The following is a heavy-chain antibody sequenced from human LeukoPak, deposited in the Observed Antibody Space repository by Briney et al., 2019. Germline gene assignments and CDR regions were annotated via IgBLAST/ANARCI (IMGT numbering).Heavy chain of an antibody. J-gene: IGHJ4*02. CDR1: GFTFSNYA. D-gene: IGHD6-19*01. CDR3: ATETMAGTVDY. V-gene: IGHV3-23*01. Sequence: PGGSLRLFCAASGFTFSNYAMSWVRQAPGKGLEWVSVISVGGGTSYADSVKGRFTISRDNSKNTLYLQMNSLRAEDTAVYYCATETMAGTVDYWGQGTLVTVSS. CDR2: ISVGGGT.